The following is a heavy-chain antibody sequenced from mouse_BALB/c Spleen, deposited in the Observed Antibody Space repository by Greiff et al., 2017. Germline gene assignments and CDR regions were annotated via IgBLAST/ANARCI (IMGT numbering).Heavy chain of an antibody. D-gene: IGHD2-4*01. CDR1: GFTFSSYA. CDR2: ISSGGSYT. V-gene: IGHV5-9-3*01. CDR3: ARDDYDLPYYFDY. J-gene: IGHJ2*01. Sequence: EVQVVESGGGLVKPGGSLKLSCAASGFTFSSYAMSWVRQTPEKRLEWVATISSGGSYTYYPDSVKGRFTISRDNAKNTLYLQMSSLRSEDTAMYYCARDDYDLPYYFDYWGQGTTLTVSS.